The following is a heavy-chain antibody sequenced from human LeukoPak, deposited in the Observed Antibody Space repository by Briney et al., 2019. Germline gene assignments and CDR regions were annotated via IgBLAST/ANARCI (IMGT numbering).Heavy chain of an antibody. CDR3: ARLVAADGTNWFDP. Sequence: SETLSLTCTVSGGSISSSSYYWGWIRQPPGKGLEWIGSIYYSGSTYYNPSLKSRVTISVDTSKNQFSLKLSSVTAADTAVYYCARLVAADGTNWFDPRGQGTLVTVSS. CDR1: GGSISSSSYY. D-gene: IGHD5-12*01. J-gene: IGHJ5*02. CDR2: IYYSGST. V-gene: IGHV4-39*01.